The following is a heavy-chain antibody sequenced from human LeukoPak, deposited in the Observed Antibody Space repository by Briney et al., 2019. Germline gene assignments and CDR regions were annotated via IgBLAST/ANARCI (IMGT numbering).Heavy chain of an antibody. CDR2: TSHSGNT. D-gene: IGHD6-13*01. CDR3: ARHPGTLYSSSFNFDY. CDR1: GGSLSGYY. Sequence: PSETLSLTCAVYGGSLSGYYWSWIRQPPGKGLEWIGETSHSGNTDYNPSLKSRVTISVDTSKNQFSLKLSSVTAADTAVYYCARHPGTLYSSSFNFDYWGQGTLVTVSS. V-gene: IGHV4-34*01. J-gene: IGHJ4*02.